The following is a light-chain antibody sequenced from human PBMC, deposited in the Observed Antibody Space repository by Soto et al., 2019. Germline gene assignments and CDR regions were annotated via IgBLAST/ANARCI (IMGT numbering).Light chain of an antibody. J-gene: IGKJ1*01. CDR1: QSLVHSDGNTC. Sequence: DIVMTQTPLSSPVTLGQPASISCRSSQSLVHSDGNTCLSWLQQRPGQPPRLLIYKSSNRFSGVPDRFSGSGAGTDFTLKISRVEAEDVGVYYCMQATQFPWTFGQGTKVDIK. V-gene: IGKV2-24*01. CDR3: MQATQFPWT. CDR2: KSS.